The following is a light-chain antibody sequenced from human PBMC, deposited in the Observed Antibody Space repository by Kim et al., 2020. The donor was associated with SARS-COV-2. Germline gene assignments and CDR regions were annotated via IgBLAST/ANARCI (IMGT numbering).Light chain of an antibody. V-gene: IGLV1-51*01. J-gene: IGLJ3*02. CDR2: DNN. Sequence: QSVLTQPPSVSAAPGQKVTISCSGSSSNIVNNYVSWYQQLPGTAPKLLIYDNNKRPSGIPDRFSGSKSGTSATLGITGLQTGDEADYYCGTWDSSLSAGPWVFGGGTQLTVL. CDR3: GTWDSSLSAGPWV. CDR1: SSNIVNNY.